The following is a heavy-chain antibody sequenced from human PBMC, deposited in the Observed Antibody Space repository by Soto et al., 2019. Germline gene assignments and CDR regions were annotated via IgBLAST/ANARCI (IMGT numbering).Heavy chain of an antibody. V-gene: IGHV3-73*01. J-gene: IGHJ4*02. CDR2: IRSKSNSYAT. CDR3: TRGYGDYVRDY. CDR1: GFTFSGSA. Sequence: EVQLVESGGGLVQPGGSLQLSCAVSGFTFSGSAMHWVRQASGKGLEWVGRIRSKSNSYATAYAASVKGRFTISRDDSKNTAYLQMNSLKTEDTAVYYCTRGYGDYVRDYWGQGTLVTVSS. D-gene: IGHD4-17*01.